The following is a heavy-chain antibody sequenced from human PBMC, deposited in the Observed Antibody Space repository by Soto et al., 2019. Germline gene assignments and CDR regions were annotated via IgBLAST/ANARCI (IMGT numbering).Heavy chain of an antibody. CDR2: ISGSGGST. CDR3: AKAGRVRIHYDAFDI. V-gene: IGHV3-23*01. CDR1: GFTFSSYA. J-gene: IGHJ3*02. Sequence: PGGSLRLSCAASGFTFSSYAMSWVRQAPGKGLEWVSAISGSGGSTYYADSVKGRFTISRGNSKNTLYLQMNSLRAEDTAVYYCAKAGRVRIHYDAFDIWGQGKMVTVSS. D-gene: IGHD5-18*01.